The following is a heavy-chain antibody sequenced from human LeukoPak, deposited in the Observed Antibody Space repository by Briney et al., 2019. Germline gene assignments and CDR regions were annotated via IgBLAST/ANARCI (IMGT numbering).Heavy chain of an antibody. CDR1: GFTFSSYA. J-gene: IGHJ6*04. V-gene: IGHV3-23*01. D-gene: IGHD2-2*01. CDR3: AKGSGLGYCSSTTCRPFYYYYYGMDV. Sequence: GGSLRLSCAASGFTFSSYAMSWIRQAPGKGLEWVSAISVSGGSTYYADSVKGRLTISRDNSKNTLYLQMNSLRAEDTAVYYCAKGSGLGYCSSTTCRPFYYYYYGMDVWGKGTTVTVSS. CDR2: ISVSGGST.